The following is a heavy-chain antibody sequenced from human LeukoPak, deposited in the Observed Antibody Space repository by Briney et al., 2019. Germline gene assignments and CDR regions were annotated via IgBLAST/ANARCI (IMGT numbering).Heavy chain of an antibody. V-gene: IGHV3-74*01. CDR2: LNSDGTTT. CDR3: ARGGGGMDG. J-gene: IGHJ6*02. CDR1: GFTLSSYR. Sequence: GGSLRLSCAASGFTLSSYRTHWVRQAPGKGLVWVSRLNSDGTTTNYAESVEGRFTISRDNGKNTLYLQMNSLRAEDTAVYYCARGGGGMDGWGQGTTVTVSS. D-gene: IGHD1-26*01.